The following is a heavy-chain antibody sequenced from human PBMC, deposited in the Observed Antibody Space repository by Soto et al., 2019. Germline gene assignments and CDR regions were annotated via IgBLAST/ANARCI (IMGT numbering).Heavy chain of an antibody. CDR2: IIPILGIA. CDR3: ARVRDCSSTSCYGGAFDI. D-gene: IGHD2-2*01. CDR1: GGTFSSYT. Sequence: QVQLVQSGAEVKKPGSSVKVSCKASGGTFSSYTISWVRQAPGQGLEWMGRIIPILGIANYAQKFQGRVTITADKSTRTAYMELSSLRSEDTAVYYCARVRDCSSTSCYGGAFDIWGQGTMVTVSS. V-gene: IGHV1-69*02. J-gene: IGHJ3*02.